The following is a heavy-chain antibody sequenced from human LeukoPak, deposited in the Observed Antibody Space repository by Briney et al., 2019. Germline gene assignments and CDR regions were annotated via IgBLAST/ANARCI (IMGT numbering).Heavy chain of an antibody. CDR3: VRPIRLGLNWFDP. V-gene: IGHV3-30-3*01. CDR2: ISYDGSNK. CDR1: GFTFSSYA. Sequence: GGSLRLSCAASGFTFSSYAMHWVRQAPGKGLEWVAVISYDGSNKYYADSVKGRFTISRDNSKNTLYLQMNSLRAEDTAVYYCVRPIRLGLNWFDPWGQGTLVTVSS. J-gene: IGHJ5*02. D-gene: IGHD6-19*01.